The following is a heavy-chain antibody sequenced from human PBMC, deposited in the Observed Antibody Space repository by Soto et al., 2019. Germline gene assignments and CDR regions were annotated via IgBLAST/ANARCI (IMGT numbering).Heavy chain of an antibody. CDR3: ARDRNPDSGSYYSSFDY. CDR1: GGSISSYY. CDR2: FSYSGST. D-gene: IGHD1-26*01. V-gene: IGHV4-59*01. J-gene: IGHJ4*02. Sequence: SETLSLACTVSGGSISSYYWSWIRQPPGEGLEWIGYFSYSGSTNYNPSLKSRVTISVDTSKNQFSLRLSSVTAADTAMYYCARDRNPDSGSYYSSFDYWGQGTLVTVSS.